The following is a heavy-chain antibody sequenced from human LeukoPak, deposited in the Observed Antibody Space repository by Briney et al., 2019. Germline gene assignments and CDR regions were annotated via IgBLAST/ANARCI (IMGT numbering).Heavy chain of an antibody. D-gene: IGHD3-10*01. CDR2: INHSGST. V-gene: IGHV4-39*07. Sequence: SETLSLTCTVSGGSISSSSYYWGWIRQPPGKGLEWIGEINHSGSTNYNPSLKSRVTISVDTSKNQFSLKLSSATAADTAVYYCARYYGSGRPFNWFDPWGQGTLVTVSS. CDR3: ARYYGSGRPFNWFDP. J-gene: IGHJ5*02. CDR1: GGSISSSSYY.